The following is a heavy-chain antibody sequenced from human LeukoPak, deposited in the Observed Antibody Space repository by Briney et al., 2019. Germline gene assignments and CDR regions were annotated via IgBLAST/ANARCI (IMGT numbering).Heavy chain of an antibody. V-gene: IGHV1-18*01. Sequence: ASVKVSCKASGYTFTSYDINWVRQATGQGLEWMGWISAYNGNTNYAQKLQGRVTMTTDTSTSTAYMELRSLRSDDTAVYYCARDKWELDAFDIWGQGTMVTVSS. D-gene: IGHD1-26*01. CDR1: GYTFTSYD. CDR2: ISAYNGNT. J-gene: IGHJ3*02. CDR3: ARDKWELDAFDI.